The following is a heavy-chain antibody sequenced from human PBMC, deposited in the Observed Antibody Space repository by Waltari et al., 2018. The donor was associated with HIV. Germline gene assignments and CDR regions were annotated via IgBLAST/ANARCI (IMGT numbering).Heavy chain of an antibody. Sequence: QLQLQESGPGLVKPSETLSLTCTVSGGSISSSSYYWGWIRQPPGTGLEWIGSTYYSGSTDYNPSLKSRVTISVDTSKNQFSLKLSSVTAADTAVYYCARAVQGYCSGGSCENYFDYWGQGTLVTVSS. CDR2: TYYSGST. J-gene: IGHJ4*02. CDR3: ARAVQGYCSGGSCENYFDY. CDR1: GGSISSSSYY. D-gene: IGHD2-15*01. V-gene: IGHV4-39*01.